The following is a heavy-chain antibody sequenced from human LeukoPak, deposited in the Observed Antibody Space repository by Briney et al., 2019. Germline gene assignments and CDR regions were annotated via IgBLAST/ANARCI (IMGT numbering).Heavy chain of an antibody. CDR1: RITLSSHW. CDR2: IKQDGSVK. J-gene: IGHJ3*02. CDR3: ARDSADSSSFAFDI. Sequence: PGGSLRLSCAASRITLSSHWMTWVRQAPGKGLEWVANIKQDGSVKDYVDSVKGRFTISRDNAKNSLYLQMNSLRVEDTAVYYCARDSADSSSFAFDIWGQGTLVTVSS. D-gene: IGHD6-13*01. V-gene: IGHV3-7*01.